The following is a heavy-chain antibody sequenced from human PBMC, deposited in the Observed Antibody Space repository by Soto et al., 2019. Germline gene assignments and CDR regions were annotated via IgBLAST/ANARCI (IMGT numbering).Heavy chain of an antibody. Sequence: EVQLVESGGGLVQPGGSLRLSCAVSGFTFTNYWMNWVRQAPGRGLEWLANINQDGSDKSYVDAVKGRFTISRDNAKNSLYLQMNSLRAEDTAVYYCASGMSTPGIDSWGQGTLVTVSS. CDR3: ASGMSTPGIDS. V-gene: IGHV3-7*03. D-gene: IGHD2-15*01. CDR1: GFTFTNYW. CDR2: INQDGSDK. J-gene: IGHJ4*02.